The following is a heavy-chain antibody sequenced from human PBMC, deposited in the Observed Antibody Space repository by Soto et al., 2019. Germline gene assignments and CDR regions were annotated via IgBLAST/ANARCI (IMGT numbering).Heavy chain of an antibody. D-gene: IGHD7-27*01. J-gene: IGHJ3*02. CDR2: ISGRGGNT. Sequence: EVQLLESGGGLVQPGGSLRLSCAASGFTFSIFAMSWVGQAPGKGLEWVSTISGRGGNTYYADSVKGRFTISRDNSKNTRNLQMNGQRGEDTAVYYCAKDRGTGDYGVNAVDIWGQGTMVTVSS. V-gene: IGHV3-23*01. CDR3: AKDRGTGDYGVNAVDI. CDR1: GFTFSIFA.